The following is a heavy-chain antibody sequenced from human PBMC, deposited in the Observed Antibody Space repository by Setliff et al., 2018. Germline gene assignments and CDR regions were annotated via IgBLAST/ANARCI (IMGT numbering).Heavy chain of an antibody. CDR3: AKEPAVSLTEAVRRTYYDYAMDA. J-gene: IGHJ6*02. Sequence: GASVKVSCKASGYTFTSYGISWVRQAPGQGLEWMGWISAYNGNTNYAQKLQGRVTMTTDTSTSTAYMELRSLRSDDTAVYYCAKEPAVSLTEAVRRTYYDYAMDAWGQGTTVTVSS. V-gene: IGHV1-18*01. D-gene: IGHD3-9*01. CDR2: ISAYNGNT. CDR1: GYTFTSYG.